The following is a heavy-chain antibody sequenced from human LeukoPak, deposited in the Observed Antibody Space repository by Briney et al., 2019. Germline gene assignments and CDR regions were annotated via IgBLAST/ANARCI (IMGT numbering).Heavy chain of an antibody. CDR2: INWNGVHT. CDR1: GFTVNEYG. D-gene: IGHD5-18*01. J-gene: IGHJ4*02. CDR3: ARDPKISYGLGIHEY. V-gene: IGHV3-20*04. Sequence: GGSLRLSWAGTGFTVNEYGMAWVRQAPGKGLEWVCGINWNGVHTEYSDSVKGRFTISRDNAKKTMHLQMDSLRVEDTALYYCARDPKISYGLGIHEYWGQGTQVTVSS.